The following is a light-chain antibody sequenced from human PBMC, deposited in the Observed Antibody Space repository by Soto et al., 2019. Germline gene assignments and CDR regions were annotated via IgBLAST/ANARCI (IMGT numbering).Light chain of an antibody. CDR3: SSYTSSSTLENV. CDR1: SSDVGGYNY. Sequence: QAVVTQPASVSGSPGQSITISCTGTSSDVGGYNYVSWYQQHPGKAPKLMIYDVSNRPSGVSNRFSGSKSGNTASLTISGLQAEDEADYYCSSYTSSSTLENVFGTGTKVTVL. V-gene: IGLV2-14*01. CDR2: DVS. J-gene: IGLJ1*01.